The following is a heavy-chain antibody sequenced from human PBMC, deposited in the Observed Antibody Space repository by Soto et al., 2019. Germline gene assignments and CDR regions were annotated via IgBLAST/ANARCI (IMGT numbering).Heavy chain of an antibody. CDR1: GFTFNTYA. J-gene: IGHJ4*02. CDR2: ISYDGSNE. V-gene: IGHV3-30-3*01. CDR3: ARVSRAMIVVFITVSFDL. D-gene: IGHD3-22*01. Sequence: PGGSLRLSCSASGFTFNTYAMNWVRQAPGKGLEWVASISYDGSNEYYAGSVKGRFIISRDNSKNTLYLQMNSLRPEDTAVYYCARVSRAMIVVFITVSFDLWGRGARGTVSS.